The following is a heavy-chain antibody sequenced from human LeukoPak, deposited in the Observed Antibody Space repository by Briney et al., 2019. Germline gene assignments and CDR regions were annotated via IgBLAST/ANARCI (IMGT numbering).Heavy chain of an antibody. Sequence: PGGSLRLSCEASGFTFTTYWMTWVRQAPGKGLEWVANIKEDGSEKYYVDSVKGRFTISRDNAKNSLYLQMNSLRAEDTAVYYCASVGLGLVLDNWGQGTLVTVSS. CDR2: IKEDGSEK. V-gene: IGHV3-7*01. CDR1: GFTFTTYW. CDR3: ASVGLGLVLDN. J-gene: IGHJ4*02. D-gene: IGHD6-19*01.